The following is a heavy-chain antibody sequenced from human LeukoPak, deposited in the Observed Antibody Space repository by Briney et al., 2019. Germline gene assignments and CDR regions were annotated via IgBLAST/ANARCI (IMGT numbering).Heavy chain of an antibody. CDR1: GYTFTGYD. D-gene: IGHD1-26*01. CDR3: ARVGGSSPYFDY. V-gene: IGHV1-8*01. Sequence: ASVKVSCKASGYTFTGYDINWVRQATGQGLEWMGWMNPNSGNTGYAQKFQGRVTMTRNTSISTAYMELSSLRSEDTAVYYCARVGGSSPYFDYWGQGTLVTVSS. CDR2: MNPNSGNT. J-gene: IGHJ4*02.